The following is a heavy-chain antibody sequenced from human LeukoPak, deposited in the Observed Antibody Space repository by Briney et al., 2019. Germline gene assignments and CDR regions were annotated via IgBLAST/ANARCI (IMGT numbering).Heavy chain of an antibody. Sequence: GGSLRLSCAASGFTFSSYAMSWVRQAPGKELEWVSAISGSGGSTYYADSVKGRFTISRDNSKNTLYLQMNSLRAEDTAVYYCAKAAASGPYYGMDVWGQGTAVTVSS. CDR3: AKAAASGPYYGMDV. V-gene: IGHV3-23*01. D-gene: IGHD6-25*01. CDR2: ISGSGGST. CDR1: GFTFSSYA. J-gene: IGHJ6*02.